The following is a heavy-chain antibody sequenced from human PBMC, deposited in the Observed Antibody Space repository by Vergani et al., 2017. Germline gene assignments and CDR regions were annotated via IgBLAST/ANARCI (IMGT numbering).Heavy chain of an antibody. D-gene: IGHD4-11*01. CDR2: ISGSGGST. J-gene: IGHJ4*02. V-gene: IGHV3-23*01. CDR1: GFTFSSYA. Sequence: EVQLLESGGGLVQPGGSLRLSCAASGFTFSSYAMSWVRQAPGKGLEWVSAISGSGGSTYYADSVKSRFTISRDNSKNTLYLQMNSLRAEDTAVYYCAKDRFPTRGRTTVTLDYWGQGTLVTVSS. CDR3: AKDRFPTRGRTTVTLDY.